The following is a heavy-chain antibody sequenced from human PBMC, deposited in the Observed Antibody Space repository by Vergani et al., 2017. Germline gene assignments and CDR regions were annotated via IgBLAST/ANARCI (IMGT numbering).Heavy chain of an antibody. D-gene: IGHD4-17*01. Sequence: QVQLVESGGGVVQPGRSLRLSCAASGFTFSSYAMHWVRQAPGKGLEWVAVISYDGSNKYYADSVKGRFTISRDNSKNTLYLQMNSLRAEDTAVYYCAKDRRDYGDYVEEDYFDYWGQGTLVTVSS. CDR1: GFTFSSYA. CDR3: AKDRRDYGDYVEEDYFDY. CDR2: ISYDGSNK. J-gene: IGHJ4*02. V-gene: IGHV3-30*04.